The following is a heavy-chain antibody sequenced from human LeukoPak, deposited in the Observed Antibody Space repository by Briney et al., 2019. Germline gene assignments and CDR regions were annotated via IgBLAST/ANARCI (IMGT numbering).Heavy chain of an antibody. D-gene: IGHD3-3*01. V-gene: IGHV4-61*05. Sequence: SETLSLTCTVSGGSISSSSYSWSWIRQPPGKGLEWIGYIYYSGSTNYNPSLKSRVTISVDTSKNQFSLKLSSVTAADTAVYYCARTRDTIFGVVQYFDYWGRGTLVTVSS. CDR2: IYYSGST. CDR3: ARTRDTIFGVVQYFDY. CDR1: GGSISSSSYS. J-gene: IGHJ4*02.